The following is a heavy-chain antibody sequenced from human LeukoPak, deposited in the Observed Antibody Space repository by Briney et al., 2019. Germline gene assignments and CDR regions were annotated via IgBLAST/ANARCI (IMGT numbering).Heavy chain of an antibody. V-gene: IGHV3-30-3*01. J-gene: IGHJ4*02. CDR1: GFTFSSYA. Sequence: GGSLRLSCAASGFTFSSYAMHWVRQAPGKGLEWVAVISYDGSNKYYADSVKGRFTISRGNSKNTLYLQMNSLRAEDTAVYYCAREVPAAGYWGQGTLVTVSS. D-gene: IGHD2-2*01. CDR3: AREVPAAGY. CDR2: ISYDGSNK.